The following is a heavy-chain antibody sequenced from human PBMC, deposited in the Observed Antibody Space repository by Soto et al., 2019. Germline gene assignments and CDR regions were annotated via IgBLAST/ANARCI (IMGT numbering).Heavy chain of an antibody. CDR2: ISSISSTI. CDR3: ARDTQDDFWSGYYRDY. CDR1: GFTFSSYS. V-gene: IGHV3-48*02. D-gene: IGHD3-3*01. Sequence: PGGSLRLSCAASGFTFSSYSMNWVRQAPGKGLEWVSYISSISSTIYYADSVKGRFTFSRDNAKNSLYLQMNSLRDEDTAVYYCARDTQDDFWSGYYRDYWGQGTLVTVSS. J-gene: IGHJ4*02.